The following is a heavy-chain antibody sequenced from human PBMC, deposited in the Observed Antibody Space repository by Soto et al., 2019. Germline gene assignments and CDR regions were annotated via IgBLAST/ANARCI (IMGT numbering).Heavy chain of an antibody. CDR2: IYWNDDK. CDR1: GFSLSTSGVG. V-gene: IGHV2-5*01. D-gene: IGHD5-18*01. CDR3: AHRRSYEQHFDY. Sequence: SGPTLVNPTQTLTLTCTFSGFSLSTSGVGVGWIRQPPGKALEWLALIYWNDDKRYSPSLKSRLTITKDTSKNQVVLTMTNMDPVDTXTYYCAHRRSYEQHFDYRGQGTLVTVSS. J-gene: IGHJ4*02.